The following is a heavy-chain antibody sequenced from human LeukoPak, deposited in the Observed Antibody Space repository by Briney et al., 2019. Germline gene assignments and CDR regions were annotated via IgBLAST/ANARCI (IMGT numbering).Heavy chain of an antibody. CDR2: INHSGST. CDR1: GGSISSYY. CDR3: ARFPRTAMVLSRYYYGMDV. J-gene: IGHJ6*02. D-gene: IGHD5-18*01. V-gene: IGHV4-34*01. Sequence: PSETLSLTCTVSGGSISSYYWSWIRQPPGKGLEWIGEINHSGSTNYNPSLKSRVTISVDTSKNQFSLKLSSVTAADTAVYYCARFPRTAMVLSRYYYGMDVWGQGTTVTVSS.